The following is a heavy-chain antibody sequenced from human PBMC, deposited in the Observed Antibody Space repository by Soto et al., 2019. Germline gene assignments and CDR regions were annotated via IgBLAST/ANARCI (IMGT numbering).Heavy chain of an antibody. Sequence: QITLKECGPTLVKPTQTLTLTCTFSGFSLTTRAVGVGWIRQPPGKALEWLAFIYWNDNEYYSPYLKSRLTITKDPAKNQVVLTITNTDPVDTATYYCAHGSGWLFDYWGQGTLVTVSA. J-gene: IGHJ4*02. D-gene: IGHD6-19*01. CDR3: AHGSGWLFDY. CDR1: GFSLTTRAVG. CDR2: IYWNDNE. V-gene: IGHV2-5*01.